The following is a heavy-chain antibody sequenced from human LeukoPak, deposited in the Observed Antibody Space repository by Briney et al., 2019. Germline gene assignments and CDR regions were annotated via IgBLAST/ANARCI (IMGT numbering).Heavy chain of an antibody. CDR3: ARASSGWLYYYYGMDV. D-gene: IGHD6-19*01. CDR2: ISAYNCNT. V-gene: IGHV1-18*01. CDR1: GYTFASYG. Sequence: GASVKVSCKASGYTFASYGISWVRQAPRQGLEWMGWISAYNCNTNYAQKLQGRVTMTTETSTSTAYMELRSLRSDDTAVYYCARASSGWLYYYYGMDVWGQGTTVTVSS. J-gene: IGHJ6*02.